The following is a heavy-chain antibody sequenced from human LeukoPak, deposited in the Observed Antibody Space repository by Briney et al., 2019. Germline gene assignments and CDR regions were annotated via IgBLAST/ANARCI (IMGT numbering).Heavy chain of an antibody. Sequence: SETLSLTCTVSGGSISSYYWSWIRQPPGKGLEWIGYIYYSGSTNYNPSLKSRVTISVDTSKNQFSLKLSSVTAADTAVYYCARWGVEEWELGAHLSHDAFDIWGQGTMVTVSS. CDR1: GGSISSYY. J-gene: IGHJ3*02. D-gene: IGHD1-26*01. V-gene: IGHV4-59*01. CDR3: ARWGVEEWELGAHLSHDAFDI. CDR2: IYYSGST.